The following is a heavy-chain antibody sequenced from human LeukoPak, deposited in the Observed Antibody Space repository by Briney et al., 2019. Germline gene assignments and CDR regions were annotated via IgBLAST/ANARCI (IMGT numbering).Heavy chain of an antibody. D-gene: IGHD1-26*01. Sequence: GASVKVSCKASGYTFTRHYMHWVRQAPGQGLEWMGVINPGGSWTSYAQKFQGRVTITADKSTSTAYMELSSLRSEDTAVYYCARGPGGSYDFDYWGQGTLVTVSS. CDR3: ARGPGGSYDFDY. CDR2: INPGGSWT. J-gene: IGHJ4*02. CDR1: GYTFTRHY. V-gene: IGHV1-46*01.